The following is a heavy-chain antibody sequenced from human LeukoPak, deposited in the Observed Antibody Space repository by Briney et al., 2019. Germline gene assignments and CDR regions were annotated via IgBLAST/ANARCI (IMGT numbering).Heavy chain of an antibody. CDR2: ISSSSSTI. Sequence: GGSLRLSCAASGFTFSSYSMNWVRQAPGKGLEWVSYISSSSSTIYYADSVKGRFTISRDNAKNSLYLQMNSLRAEDTALYYCARVVLGSYHYYMDVWGKGTTVTVSS. J-gene: IGHJ6*03. V-gene: IGHV3-48*04. D-gene: IGHD3-3*02. CDR1: GFTFSSYS. CDR3: ARVVLGSYHYYMDV.